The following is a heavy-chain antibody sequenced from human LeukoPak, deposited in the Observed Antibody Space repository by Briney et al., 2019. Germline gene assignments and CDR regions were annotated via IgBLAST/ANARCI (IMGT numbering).Heavy chain of an antibody. J-gene: IGHJ6*03. D-gene: IGHD4-17*01. V-gene: IGHV4-59*01. CDR3: ARGISTVIKDYYYYYMDV. CDR2: IYYSGST. Sequence: SETLSLTCTVSGVSISSYYWSWIRQPPGKGLEWIGYIYYSGSTNYNPSLKSRVTISVDTSKNQFSLKLSSVTAADTAVYYCARGISTVIKDYYYYYMDVWGKGTTVTVSS. CDR1: GVSISSYY.